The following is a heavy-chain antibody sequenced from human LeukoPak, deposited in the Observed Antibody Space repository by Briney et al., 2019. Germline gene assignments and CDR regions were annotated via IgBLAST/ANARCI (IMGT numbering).Heavy chain of an antibody. D-gene: IGHD3-22*01. CDR3: AKGDSSGYFYFDY. J-gene: IGHJ4*02. Sequence: GRSLRLSCAASGFTFRTFGMHWVRQSPGKGLEWLALIWFDGRDQDYADSVKGRFTISRDNSKNTLYLQMNSLRAEDTAVYYCAKGDSSGYFYFDYWGQGTLVTVSS. CDR1: GFTFRTFG. V-gene: IGHV3-33*06. CDR2: IWFDGRDQ.